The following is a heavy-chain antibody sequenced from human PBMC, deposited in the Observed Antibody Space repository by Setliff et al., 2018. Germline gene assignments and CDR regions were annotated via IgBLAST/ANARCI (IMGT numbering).Heavy chain of an antibody. CDR3: ARTYSFWSGYFDY. J-gene: IGHJ4*02. CDR2: INHSGST. Sequence: PSETLSLTCTVSGGSISSHYWSWIRQPPGKGLEWIGEINHSGSTNNNPSLKSRVTISVDTSKNQFSLKLSSVTAADTAVYYCARTYSFWSGYFDYWGQGTLVTVSS. D-gene: IGHD3-3*01. V-gene: IGHV4-34*01. CDR1: GGSISSHY.